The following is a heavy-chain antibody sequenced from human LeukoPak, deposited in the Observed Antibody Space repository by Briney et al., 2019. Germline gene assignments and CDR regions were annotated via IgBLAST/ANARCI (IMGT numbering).Heavy chain of an antibody. D-gene: IGHD3-22*01. CDR1: GGSISSYY. CDR3: ARHQGKYYYDSSGYYGSFDY. CDR2: IYYSGST. J-gene: IGHJ4*02. V-gene: IGHV4-59*08. Sequence: PSETLSLTCTVSGGSISSYYWSWIRQPPGKGLEWIGYIYYSGSTNYNPSLKSRVTISVDTSKNQFSLKLSSVTAADTAVYYCARHQGKYYYDSSGYYGSFDYWGQGTLVTVSS.